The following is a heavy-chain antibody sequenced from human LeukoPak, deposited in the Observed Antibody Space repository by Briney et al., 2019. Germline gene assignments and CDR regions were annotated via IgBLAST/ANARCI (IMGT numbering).Heavy chain of an antibody. CDR3: ARDQYDTWSRRGNFDS. V-gene: IGHV3-7*03. D-gene: IGHD3/OR15-3a*01. J-gene: IGHJ4*02. CDR2: IKLDGSEK. Sequence: GGSLRLSCVASGFSFGKYWMSWVRQAPGKGLEWVVNIKLDGSEKNYVDSVKGRFTISRDNTKNSLYLQMNSLRAEDTAVFYCARDQYDTWSRRGNFDSWGQGTLVIVSS. CDR1: GFSFGKYW.